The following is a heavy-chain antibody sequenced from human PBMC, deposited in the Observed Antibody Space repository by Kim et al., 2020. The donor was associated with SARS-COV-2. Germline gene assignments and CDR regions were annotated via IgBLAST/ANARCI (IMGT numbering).Heavy chain of an antibody. Sequence: GGSLRLSCAASGFTFSDYYMSWIRQAPGKGLEWVSYISSSGSTIYYADSVKGRFTISRDNAKNSLYLQMNSLRAEDTAVYYCAKERGVDYDILTGYRTLDPWGQGTLVTVSS. CDR3: AKERGVDYDILTGYRTLDP. CDR2: ISSSGSTI. V-gene: IGHV3-11*01. D-gene: IGHD3-9*01. J-gene: IGHJ5*02. CDR1: GFTFSDYY.